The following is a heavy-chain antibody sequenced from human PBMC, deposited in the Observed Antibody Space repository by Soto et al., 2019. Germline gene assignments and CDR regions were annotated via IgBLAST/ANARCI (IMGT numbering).Heavy chain of an antibody. V-gene: IGHV4-59*01. CDR2: IYYSGST. CDR3: ARVGEYCSSTILYVEYYYYYMDV. D-gene: IGHD2-2*01. Sequence: PSETLSLTCTVSGGSISSYYWSWIRQPPGKGLEWIGYIYYSGSTNYNPSLKSRVTISVDTSKNQFSLKLSSVTAADTAVYYCARVGEYCSSTILYVEYYYYYMDVWGKGITVTVS. J-gene: IGHJ6*03. CDR1: GGSISSYY.